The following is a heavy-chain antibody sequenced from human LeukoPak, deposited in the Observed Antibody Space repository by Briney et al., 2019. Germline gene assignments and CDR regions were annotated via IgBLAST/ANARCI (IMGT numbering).Heavy chain of an antibody. J-gene: IGHJ6*04. CDR1: GGSISSYY. Sequence: NSSETLSLTCTVSGGSISSYYWSWIRQPPGKGLEWIGYIYYSGSTNYNPSLKSRVTISVDTSKNQFSLKLSSVTAADTAVYYCASSGNNYLDVWGKGTTVTVSS. D-gene: IGHD5-24*01. CDR2: IYYSGST. CDR3: ASSGNNYLDV. V-gene: IGHV4-59*01.